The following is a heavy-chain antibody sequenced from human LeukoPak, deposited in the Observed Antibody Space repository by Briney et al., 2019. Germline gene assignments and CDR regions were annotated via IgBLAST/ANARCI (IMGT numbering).Heavy chain of an antibody. CDR2: ISSSCSTI. Sequence: PGGSLRLSCAASGFTFSDYYMSWIREAPGKGLEWVSYISSSCSTIYYADSVKGRFTISRDNAKNSLYLQMNSLRAEDTAVYYCARDGSGYSYGSDKFDYWGQGTLVTVSS. V-gene: IGHV3-11*01. CDR1: GFTFSDYY. CDR3: ARDGSGYSYGSDKFDY. J-gene: IGHJ4*02. D-gene: IGHD5-18*01.